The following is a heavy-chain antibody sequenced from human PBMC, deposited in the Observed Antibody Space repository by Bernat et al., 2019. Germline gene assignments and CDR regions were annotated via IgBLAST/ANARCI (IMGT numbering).Heavy chain of an antibody. Sequence: VQLVESGGGVVQPGRSLRLSCAASGFTFSSYGMHWVRQAPGKGLEWVGRIKRRSDDGTTEYAAPVKGRFTISRDDSKNTLYLQMNSLKTEDTAVYYCSSYGSGKEFDYWGQGTLVTVSS. CDR2: IKRRSDDGTT. D-gene: IGHD3-10*01. CDR1: GFTFSSYG. J-gene: IGHJ4*02. CDR3: SSYGSGKEFDY. V-gene: IGHV3-15*01.